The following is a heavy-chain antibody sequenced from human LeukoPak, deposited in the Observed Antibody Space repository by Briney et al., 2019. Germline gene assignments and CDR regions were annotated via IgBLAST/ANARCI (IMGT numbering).Heavy chain of an antibody. J-gene: IGHJ4*02. CDR1: GCIFRSYA. Sequence: PGGSLTLSCSASGCIFRSYAMHWVRQAPRKELEYVSAMSSNGGTTYYVDSVKGRFTISRDNSKNTLYLQMSSLRAEDTAVYYCVKERYSSGWYLDYWGQGTLVTVYS. D-gene: IGHD6-19*01. CDR2: MSSNGGTT. CDR3: VKERYSSGWYLDY. V-gene: IGHV3-64D*09.